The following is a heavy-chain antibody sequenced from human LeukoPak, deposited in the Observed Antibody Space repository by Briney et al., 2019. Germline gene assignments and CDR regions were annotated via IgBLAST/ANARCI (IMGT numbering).Heavy chain of an antibody. CDR2: IGSDGSST. CDR3: TRSDYFDY. CDR1: GYTFSNYW. Sequence: HSGGSLRLFCATSGYTFSNYWMHWVRQAPGKGLVWVSRIGSDGSSTNYADAVKGRFTISRDNAKNTLYLQMNSLRAEDTAVYFCTRSDYFDYWGQGTLVTVSS. V-gene: IGHV3-74*01. J-gene: IGHJ4*02.